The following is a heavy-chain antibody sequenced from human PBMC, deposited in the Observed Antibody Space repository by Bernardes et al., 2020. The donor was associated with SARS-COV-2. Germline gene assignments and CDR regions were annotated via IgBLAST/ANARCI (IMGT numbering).Heavy chain of an antibody. CDR2: IGGLGGST. J-gene: IGHJ4*02. D-gene: IGHD6-13*01. V-gene: IGHV3-23*01. CDR3: ARDAGVVAAHYFDY. CDR1: GFTFSSHA. Sequence: GGSLRLSCVASGFTFSSHAMSWVRQAPGKGLEWVSAIGGLGGSTYYADSVKGRFTISRDNSKNTLYLQMNGLGAGDTAVYYCARDAGVVAAHYFDYWGQGALVTVSS.